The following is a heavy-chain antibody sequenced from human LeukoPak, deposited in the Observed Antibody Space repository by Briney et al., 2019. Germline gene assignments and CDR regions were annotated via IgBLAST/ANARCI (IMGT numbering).Heavy chain of an antibody. CDR3: ARRLTYGSGSYWFDP. D-gene: IGHD3-10*01. V-gene: IGHV4-38-2*02. CDR1: GYSITSGYY. J-gene: IGHJ5*02. CDR2: IFHSGST. Sequence: SETLSLTCTVSGYSITSGYYWGWIRQPPGKGLEWIGNIFHSGSTYYNPSLKSRVTISVDTSKNQFSLKLSSVTAADTAVYYCARRLTYGSGSYWFDPWGQGTLVTVSS.